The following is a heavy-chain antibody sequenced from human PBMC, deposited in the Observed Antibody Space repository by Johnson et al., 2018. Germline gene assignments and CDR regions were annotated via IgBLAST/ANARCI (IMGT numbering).Heavy chain of an antibody. V-gene: IGHV5-51*01. CDR2: IYPGDSDT. Sequence: EVQLVESGAAVKKPGESLKISCKGSGYSFTSSWIGWVRQMPGKGLEWRGIIYPGDSDTRYSPSFQGQVTISADKSISTAYLQWSSLKASDTAMDYCPRPRRTHYYYMDVWGKGTTVTVSS. D-gene: IGHD1-14*01. CDR3: PRPRRTHYYYMDV. CDR1: GYSFTSSW. J-gene: IGHJ6*03.